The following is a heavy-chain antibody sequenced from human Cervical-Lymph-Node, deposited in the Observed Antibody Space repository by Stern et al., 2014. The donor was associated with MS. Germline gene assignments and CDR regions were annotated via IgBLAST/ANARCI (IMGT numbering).Heavy chain of an antibody. Sequence: VQLGQSGAEVKKPGSSMNVSCKTSGGTFSSSYAITWLRQAPGQGLEWMGRIIPILGLANYAHNFQGRVTITADTSTNTTYLELSSLRSEDTAVYYCARGIVSNRAAATQHNLFDPWGQGTLVTVSS. CDR3: ARGIVSNRAAATQHNLFDP. D-gene: IGHD2-15*01. V-gene: IGHV1-69*09. J-gene: IGHJ5*02. CDR1: GGTFSSSYA. CDR2: IIPILGLA.